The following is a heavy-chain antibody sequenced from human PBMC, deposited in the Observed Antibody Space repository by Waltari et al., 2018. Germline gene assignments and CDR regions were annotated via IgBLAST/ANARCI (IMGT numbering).Heavy chain of an antibody. J-gene: IGHJ6*03. CDR3: AKAQQYSSSAPYYYYYMDV. V-gene: IGHV3-30*02. CDR1: GFTFSSYG. D-gene: IGHD6-13*01. Sequence: QVQLVESGGGVVQPGGSLRLSCAASGFTFSSYGMHWVRQAPGKGLEWVAFIRYDGSNKYYADSVKGRFTISRDNSKNTLYLQMNSLRAEDTAVYYCAKAQQYSSSAPYYYYYMDVWGKGTTVTVSS. CDR2: IRYDGSNK.